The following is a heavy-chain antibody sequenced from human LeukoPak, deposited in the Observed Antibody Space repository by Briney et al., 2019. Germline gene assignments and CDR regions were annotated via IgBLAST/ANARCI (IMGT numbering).Heavy chain of an antibody. Sequence: PSETLSLTCTVSGGSISSYYWSWIRQPPGKGLEWVGYIYYSGSTNYNRSLKSRVTISVDTSKNQFSLKLSSVTAADTAVYYCARDSGDSSGYYYYRGSSGFDPWGQGTLVTVSS. CDR1: GGSISSYY. J-gene: IGHJ5*02. CDR2: IYYSGST. V-gene: IGHV4-59*01. D-gene: IGHD3-22*01. CDR3: ARDSGDSSGYYYYRGSSGFDP.